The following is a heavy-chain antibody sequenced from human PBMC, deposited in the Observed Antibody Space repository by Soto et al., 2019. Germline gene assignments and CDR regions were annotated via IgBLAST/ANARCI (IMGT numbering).Heavy chain of an antibody. Sequence: GGSLRLSCAASGFTFSSYGMHWVRQAPGKGLEWVAVIWYDGSNKYYADSVKGRFTISRDNSKNTLYLQMNSLRAEDTAVYYCARDGGERYYYESSGYYRFDYWGQGTLVTVSS. V-gene: IGHV3-33*01. CDR1: GFTFSSYG. CDR2: IWYDGSNK. J-gene: IGHJ4*02. CDR3: ARDGGERYYYESSGYYRFDY. D-gene: IGHD3-22*01.